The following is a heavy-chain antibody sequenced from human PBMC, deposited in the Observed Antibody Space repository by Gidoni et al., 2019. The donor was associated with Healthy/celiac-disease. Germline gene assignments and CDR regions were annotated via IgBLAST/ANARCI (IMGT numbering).Heavy chain of an antibody. CDR2: IKQDGSEK. CDR3: ARDRDFWSGHFDY. J-gene: IGHJ4*02. D-gene: IGHD3-3*01. V-gene: IGHV3-7*01. CDR1: GFTFSSYW. Sequence: EVQLVESGGGLVQPGGSLRLSCAASGFTFSSYWMSWVRQAPGKGLEWVANIKQDGSEKYYVDSVKGRFTISRDNAKNSLYLQMNSLRAEDTAVYYCARDRDFWSGHFDYWGQGTLVTVSS.